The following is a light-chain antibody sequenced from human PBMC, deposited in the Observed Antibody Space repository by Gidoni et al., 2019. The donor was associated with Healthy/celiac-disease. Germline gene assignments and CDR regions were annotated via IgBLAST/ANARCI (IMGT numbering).Light chain of an antibody. CDR1: SGINVGTYR. Sequence: QAVLTQPSYLSASPGASASLTCTLRSGINVGTYRIYWYQQKPGSPPQYLLRYKSDSDKQQGSGVPSRFSGSKDASANAGILLISGPQSEDEADYYCMIWHSSAWVFGGGTKLTVL. CDR2: YKSDSDK. V-gene: IGLV5-45*03. J-gene: IGLJ3*02. CDR3: MIWHSSAWV.